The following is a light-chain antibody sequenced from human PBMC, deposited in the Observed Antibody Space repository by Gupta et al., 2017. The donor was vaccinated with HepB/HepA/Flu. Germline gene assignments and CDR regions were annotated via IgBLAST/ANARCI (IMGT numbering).Light chain of an antibody. CDR1: QSVSSN. CDR3: QQYSNWPPWT. CDR2: GAS. J-gene: IGKJ1*01. V-gene: IGKV3-15*01. Sequence: IVMTQSPATLSVSPGERATLSCRASQSVSSNLLAWYQQKPGQAPRLLIYGASIRATGIPARFSGSGSGTEFTLTISSRQSEDFAVYYCQQYSNWPPWTFGQGTKVEIK.